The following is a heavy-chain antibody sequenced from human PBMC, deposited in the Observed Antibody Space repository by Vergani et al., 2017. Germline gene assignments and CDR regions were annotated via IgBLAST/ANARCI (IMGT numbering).Heavy chain of an antibody. D-gene: IGHD6-19*01. Sequence: EVQLLESGGGLVQPGGSLRLSCAASGFTFSSYAMNWVRQAPGKGLGWVSTISGSGGTTYYADSVKGRFTISRDNSKSTLFLQMNSLRAEDTAIFYCAKSRFQGVSVAGPIFEYWGQGTLVTVSS. J-gene: IGHJ4*02. CDR2: ISGSGGTT. CDR3: AKSRFQGVSVAGPIFEY. V-gene: IGHV3-23*01. CDR1: GFTFSSYA.